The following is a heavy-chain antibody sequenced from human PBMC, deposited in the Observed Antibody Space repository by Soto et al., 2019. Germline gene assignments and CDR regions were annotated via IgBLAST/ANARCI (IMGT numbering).Heavy chain of an antibody. J-gene: IGHJ5*02. D-gene: IGHD4-17*01. CDR1: GVSISGSSYY. CDR2: IYYSGST. Sequence: PWETLSLTCSVSGVSISGSSYYWSWIRQPPGKGLEWIGYIYYSGSTNYNPSLKSRVTISVDTSKNQFSLKLSSLTAADTDVYYCARETDSGDYTNWFDPWGQGNLVPVSS. V-gene: IGHV4-61*01. CDR3: ARETDSGDYTNWFDP.